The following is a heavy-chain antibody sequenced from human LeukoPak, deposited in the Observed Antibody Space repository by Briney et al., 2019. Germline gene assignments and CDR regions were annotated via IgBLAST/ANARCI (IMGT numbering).Heavy chain of an antibody. Sequence: SETLSLTCTVSGGSISSYYWSWIRQPPGKGLEGMGYIYYSGSTNYNPSLKSRVPISVDTSKIQFSLKLSSVTAADTAVYYCARSGYCSGGSCYSDAFDIWGQGTMVTVSS. CDR3: ARSGYCSGGSCYSDAFDI. V-gene: IGHV4-59*08. CDR2: IYYSGST. D-gene: IGHD2-15*01. J-gene: IGHJ3*02. CDR1: GGSISSYY.